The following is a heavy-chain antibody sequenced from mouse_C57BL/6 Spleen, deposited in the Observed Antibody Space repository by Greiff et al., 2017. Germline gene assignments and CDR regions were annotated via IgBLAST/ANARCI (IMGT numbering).Heavy chain of an antibody. Sequence: QVQLQQSGPGLVAPSQSLSITCTVSGFSLTSYGVHWVRQPPGKGLEWLVVIWSDGNTTYNSALKYRLSISKDNSTRQVFLKMNSLQTDDTAMYYWARHYSNYGYFDVWGTGTTVTVSS. D-gene: IGHD2-5*01. CDR3: ARHYSNYGYFDV. V-gene: IGHV2-6-1*01. J-gene: IGHJ1*03. CDR1: GFSLTSYG. CDR2: IWSDGNT.